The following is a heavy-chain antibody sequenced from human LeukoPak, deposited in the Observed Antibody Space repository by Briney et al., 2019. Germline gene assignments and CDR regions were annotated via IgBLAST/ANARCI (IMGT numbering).Heavy chain of an antibody. J-gene: IGHJ4*02. D-gene: IGHD5-12*01. Sequence: MTSETLSLTCAVTGGSFSGYSWTWVRQPPGKALEWIGEINHSGRPNYSPSVQSRVTISVDSSKKQFSLNLKSLTVTDTATYFCARTTYDRPRVISDWSRGALVTVSS. CDR3: ARTTYDRPRVISD. CDR2: INHSGRP. V-gene: IGHV4-34*01. CDR1: GGSFSGYS.